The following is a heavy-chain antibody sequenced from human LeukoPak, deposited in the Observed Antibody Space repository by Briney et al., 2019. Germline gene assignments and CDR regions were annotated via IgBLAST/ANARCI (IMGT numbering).Heavy chain of an antibody. CDR1: GFTFSSYE. J-gene: IGHJ6*04. CDR2: ISSSGSTI. D-gene: IGHD3-10*01. V-gene: IGHV3-48*03. Sequence: GGSLRLSCAASGFTFSSYEMNWVRQAPGKGLEWVSYISSSGSTIYYADSVKGRFTISRVNAKNSLYLQMNSLRAEDTAVYYCARGLLLWFGEFFDYYYYGMDVWGKGTTVTVSS. CDR3: ARGLLLWFGEFFDYYYYGMDV.